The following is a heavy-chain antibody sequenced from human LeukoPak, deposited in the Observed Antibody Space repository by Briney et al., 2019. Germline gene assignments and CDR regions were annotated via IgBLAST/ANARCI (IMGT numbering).Heavy chain of an antibody. CDR2: IYSGGST. CDR1: GFTVSSNY. D-gene: IGHD3-22*01. J-gene: IGHJ4*02. V-gene: IGHV3-53*05. Sequence: PGGSLRLSYAASGFTVSSNYMSWVRQAPGKGLEWVSVIYSGGSTYYADSVKGRFTISRDNAKNSLYLQMNSLRAEDTALYYCAKDKGDSDDSSGSFDYWGQGTLVTVPS. CDR3: AKDKGDSDDSSGSFDY.